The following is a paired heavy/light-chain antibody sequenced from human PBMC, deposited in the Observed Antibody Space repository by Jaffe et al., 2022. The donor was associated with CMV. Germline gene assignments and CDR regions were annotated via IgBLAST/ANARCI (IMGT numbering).Light chain of an antibody. CDR3: SSYTDNNTAI. J-gene: IGLJ2*01. CDR1: SRDIGTFNY. V-gene: IGLV2-14*03. CDR2: QVS. Sequence: QSALTQPASVSGSPGQSITIPCTGTSRDIGTFNYVSWYQQHPGEAPKLVIYQVSARPSGVSHRFSGSKSGSTASLTISGLQAEDEADYYCSSYTDNNTAIFGGGTKLTVL.
Heavy chain of an antibody. J-gene: IGHJ2*01. D-gene: IGHD3-10*01. V-gene: IGHV1-69*01. CDR2: IIPMFGTT. CDR3: ARDPYGDPLPHWWFDL. Sequence: QVQLVQSGAEMKKPGSSVKVSCTASGATVSTHAISWVRQAPGQGLEWMGGIIPMFGTTKYAQDFQDRLIITADDSTTTAHMELSSLRPEDTAVYYCARDPYGDPLPHWWFDLWGRGTLVTVSP. CDR1: GATVSTHA.